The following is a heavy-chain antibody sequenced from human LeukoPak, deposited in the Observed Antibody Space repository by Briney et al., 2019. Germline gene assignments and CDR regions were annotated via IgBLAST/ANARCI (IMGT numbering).Heavy chain of an antibody. Sequence: GGSLRLSCAASGFTFDDYAMHWVRQAPGKGLEWVSLISWDGGSTYYADSVKGRFTISRDNSKNSLYLQMNSLRAEDTVLYYCAKDSCSGGSCYVFDPWGQGTLVTVSS. CDR3: AKDSCSGGSCYVFDP. V-gene: IGHV3-43D*03. D-gene: IGHD2-15*01. CDR2: ISWDGGST. CDR1: GFTFDDYA. J-gene: IGHJ5*02.